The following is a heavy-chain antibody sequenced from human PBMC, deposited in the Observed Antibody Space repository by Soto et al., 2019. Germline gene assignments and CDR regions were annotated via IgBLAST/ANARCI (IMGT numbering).Heavy chain of an antibody. Sequence: SETLSLTCTVSGGSISSGDYYWSWIRQPPGKGLEWIGYIYYSGSTYYNPSLKSRVTISVDTSKNQFSLKLSSVTAADTAVYYCARVALPNWFEPWGQGTLVTVSS. CDR1: GGSISSGDYY. J-gene: IGHJ5*02. V-gene: IGHV4-30-4*01. CDR3: ARVALPNWFEP. D-gene: IGHD2-21*01. CDR2: IYYSGST.